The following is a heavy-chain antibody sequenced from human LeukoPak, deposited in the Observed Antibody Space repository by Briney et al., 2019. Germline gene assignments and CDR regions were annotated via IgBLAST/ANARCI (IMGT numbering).Heavy chain of an antibody. CDR2: INGSGDGT. CDR3: VKGFVHPTYYFDY. CDR1: GFTFSNYA. J-gene: IGHJ4*02. D-gene: IGHD3-10*01. Sequence: GGSLRLSCAASGFTFSNYAMMWVRQAPGKGPEWISSINGSGDGTYYADSVRGRFTISRDNSENTLYLQVNSLRVEDTAVYFCVKGFVHPTYYFDYWGQGTLVTVSS. V-gene: IGHV3-23*01.